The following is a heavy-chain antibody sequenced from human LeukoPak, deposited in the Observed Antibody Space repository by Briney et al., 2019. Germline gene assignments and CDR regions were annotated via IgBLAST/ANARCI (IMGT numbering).Heavy chain of an antibody. CDR2: ISAYNGNT. V-gene: IGHV1-18*01. Sequence: ASVTVSCKASGYTFISYSMNWVRQAPGQGLEWMGWISAYNGNTNYAQKLQGRVTMTTDTSTSTAYMELRSLRSDDTAVYYCARDSVVGATNAFDIWGQGTMVTVSS. CDR1: GYTFISYS. CDR3: ARDSVVGATNAFDI. J-gene: IGHJ3*02. D-gene: IGHD1-26*01.